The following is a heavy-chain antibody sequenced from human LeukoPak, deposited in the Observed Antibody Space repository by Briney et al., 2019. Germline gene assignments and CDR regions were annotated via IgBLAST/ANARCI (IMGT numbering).Heavy chain of an antibody. D-gene: IGHD3-10*01. J-gene: IGHJ6*02. CDR1: GFSLSTSGMC. CDR2: IDWDDDK. CDR3: SQMTAISFVRGVIIELYYYYGMDV. V-gene: IGHV2-70*01. Sequence: SGPALVKPTRTLTLTCTFSGFSLSTSGMCVSWIRQPPGKALEWLALIDWDDDKYYSTSLKTRLTISKDTSKNQVVLTMTNMDPVDTATYLCSQMTAISFVRGVIIELYYYYGMDVWGQGTTVTVSS.